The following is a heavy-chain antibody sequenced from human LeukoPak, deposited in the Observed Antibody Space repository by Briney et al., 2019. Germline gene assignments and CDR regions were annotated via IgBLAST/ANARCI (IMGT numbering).Heavy chain of an antibody. CDR1: GGSISSYY. CDR3: ARDSRTTTAFDI. J-gene: IGHJ3*02. CDR2: VYYSGST. Sequence: PSETLSLTCTVSGGSISSYYWSWIRQPPGKGLEWIGYVYYSGSTNYNPSLKSRVTISVDTSKNQFSLKLSSVTAADTAVYHCARDSRTTTAFDIWGRGTMVAVSS. D-gene: IGHD1-1*01. V-gene: IGHV4-59*01.